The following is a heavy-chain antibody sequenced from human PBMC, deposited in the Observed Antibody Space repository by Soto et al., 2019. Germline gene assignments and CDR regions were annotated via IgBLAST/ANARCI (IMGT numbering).Heavy chain of an antibody. D-gene: IGHD3-16*01. CDR1: GGSVTGESYY. J-gene: IGHJ5*02. CDR3: ASLGITGLRFSTP. CDR2: IYYSGTT. Sequence: VSGPGLVKPSETLSLTCTVSGGSVTGESYYWSWVRQPPGKGLEWIGYIYYSGTTNYNPSLKSRVTMSVDASKNQFSLKLSSVTTADTAVYYCASLGITGLRFSTPWGQGTLVTVSS. V-gene: IGHV4-61*01.